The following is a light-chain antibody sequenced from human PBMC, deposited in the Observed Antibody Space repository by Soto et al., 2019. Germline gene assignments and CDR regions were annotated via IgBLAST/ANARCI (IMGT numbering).Light chain of an antibody. V-gene: IGKV3-15*01. Sequence: EIVMTQSPATLSVSPVERATLSCSPSQSVSRNLAWYQQKPXQAPSLXXYGASTRANGIPDRISGSGSGKELTLTISSLQSEDFAVYDCQQYNNWRTWTFCQVTKVDIK. CDR3: QQYNNWRTWT. J-gene: IGKJ1*01. CDR1: QSVSRN. CDR2: GAS.